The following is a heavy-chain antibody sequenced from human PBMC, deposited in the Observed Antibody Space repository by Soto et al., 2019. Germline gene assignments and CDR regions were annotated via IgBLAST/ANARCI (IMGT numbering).Heavy chain of an antibody. V-gene: IGHV1-8*01. CDR1: GYSFTNND. CDR2: MNPGSGDT. CDR3: ARMATFGSLNWFDP. Sequence: ASVKVSCKASGYSFTNNDVTWVRQATGQGLEWMGWMNPGSGDTGYAQKFQGRVTMTRDISIATAYMELSSLRSDDTAIYYCARMATFGSLNWFDPWGQGTLVTV. D-gene: IGHD3-16*01. J-gene: IGHJ5*02.